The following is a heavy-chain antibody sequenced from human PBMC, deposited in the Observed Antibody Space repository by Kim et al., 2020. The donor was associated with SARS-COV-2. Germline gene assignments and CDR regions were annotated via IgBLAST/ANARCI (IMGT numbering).Heavy chain of an antibody. J-gene: IGHJ6*02. CDR3: AKNLIVPSPGGYYYYGMDV. CDR1: GFTFSSYA. CDR2: ISGSGGST. Sequence: GGSLRLSCAASGFTFSSYAMSWVRQAPGKGLEWVSAISGSGGSTYYADSVKGRFTISRDNSKNTLYLQMNSLRAEDTAVYYCAKNLIVPSPGGYYYYGMDVWGQGTTVTVSS. V-gene: IGHV3-23*01. D-gene: IGHD2-21*01.